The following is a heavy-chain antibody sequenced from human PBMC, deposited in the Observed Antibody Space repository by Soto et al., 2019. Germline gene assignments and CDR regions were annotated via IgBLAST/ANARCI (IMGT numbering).Heavy chain of an antibody. V-gene: IGHV4-39*01. D-gene: IGHD3-16*01. CDR3: AGSLRRGLWPSDFDY. CDR2: IYYSGST. J-gene: IGHJ4*02. CDR1: GGSISSSSYY. Sequence: QLQLQESGPGLVKPSETLSLTCTVSGGSISSSSYYWGWIRQPPGKGLEWIGSIYYSGSTYYNPSLKSRVTISVDTSKNQFSLKLSSVTAADTAVYYCAGSLRRGLWPSDFDYWGQGTLVTVSS.